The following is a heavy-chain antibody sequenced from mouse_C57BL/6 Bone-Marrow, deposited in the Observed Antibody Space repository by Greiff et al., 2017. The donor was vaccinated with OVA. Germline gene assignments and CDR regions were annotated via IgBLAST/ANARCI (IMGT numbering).Heavy chain of an antibody. CDR2: IYPGGGYT. V-gene: IGHV1-63*01. J-gene: IGHJ1*03. Sequence: QVQLKQSGAELVRPGTSVKMSCKASGYTFTNYWIGWAKQRPGHGLEWIGDIYPGGGYTNYNEKFKGKATLTADKSSSTAYMQFSSLTSEDSAIYYCARRGGVYWYFDVWGTGTTVTVSS. CDR3: ARRGGVYWYFDV. CDR1: GYTFTNYW.